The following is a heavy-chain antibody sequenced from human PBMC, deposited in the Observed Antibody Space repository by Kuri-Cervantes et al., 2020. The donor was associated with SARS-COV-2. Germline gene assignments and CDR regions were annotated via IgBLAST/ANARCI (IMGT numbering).Heavy chain of an antibody. V-gene: IGHV4-39*01. Sequence: ESLKISCSVSGGSISSSGHYWGWVRQPPGKGLEWIGSISFSGSTYYTPPLKSRVTISVDTSKNQFSLKLTSVTATDTAVYYCGRQASDWHIDYWGQGTLVTVSS. D-gene: IGHD3-9*01. CDR1: GGSISSSGHY. J-gene: IGHJ4*02. CDR2: ISFSGST. CDR3: GRQASDWHIDY.